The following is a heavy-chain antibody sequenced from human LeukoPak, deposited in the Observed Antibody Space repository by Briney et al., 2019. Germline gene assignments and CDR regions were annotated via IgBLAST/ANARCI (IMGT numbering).Heavy chain of an antibody. Sequence: SETLSLTCAVYGGSFSGYYWSWVRQPPGKGLEWIGEINHSGSANYNPSLKSRVTISVDTSKHQFSLKLSSVTPADTAVYYCAGRYSFDAFDIWGQGTMVTVSS. J-gene: IGHJ3*02. D-gene: IGHD5-18*01. V-gene: IGHV4-34*01. CDR1: GGSFSGYY. CDR2: INHSGSA. CDR3: AGRYSFDAFDI.